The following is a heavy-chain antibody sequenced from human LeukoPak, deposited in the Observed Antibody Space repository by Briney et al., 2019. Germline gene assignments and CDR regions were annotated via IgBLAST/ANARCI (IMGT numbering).Heavy chain of an antibody. CDR3: AREGSSGWYEGHAFDI. D-gene: IGHD6-19*01. CDR2: INPNSGGT. CDR1: GYTFTGYY. V-gene: IGHV1-2*02. J-gene: IGHJ3*02. Sequence: ASLKVSCKASGYTFTGYYMHWVRQAPGQGLEWMGWINPNSGGTNYAQKFQGRVTMTRDTSISTAYMELSRLRSDDTAVYYCAREGSSGWYEGHAFDIWGQGTMVTVSS.